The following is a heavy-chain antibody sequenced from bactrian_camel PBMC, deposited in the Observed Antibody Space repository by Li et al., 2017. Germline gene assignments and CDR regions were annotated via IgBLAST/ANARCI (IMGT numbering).Heavy chain of an antibody. CDR2: IFSDGST. V-gene: IGHV3S53*01. D-gene: IGHD3*01. CDR3: AADSKYCLWPSRSESEYNY. CDR1: EHTGNM. J-gene: IGHJ4*01. Sequence: VQLVESGGGSVQAGGSLRLPCAASEHTGNMGWFRQAPGKEREGVARIFSDGSTSYADSVKGRFSISRDNAKNTVYLQMNSLKPEDTAIYYCAADSKYCLWPSRSESEYNYWGQGTQVTVS.